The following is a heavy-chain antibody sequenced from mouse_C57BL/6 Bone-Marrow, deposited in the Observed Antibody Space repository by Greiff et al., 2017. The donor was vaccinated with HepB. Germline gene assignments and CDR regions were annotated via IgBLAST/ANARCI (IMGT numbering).Heavy chain of an antibody. J-gene: IGHJ2*01. CDR1: GFTFSDYY. D-gene: IGHD1-1*01. CDR3: ARDRGTTVVGDFDY. CDR2: INYDGSST. V-gene: IGHV5-16*01. Sequence: DVKLVESEGGLVQPGSSMKLSCTASGFTFSDYYMAWVRQVPEKGLEWVANINYDGSSTYYLDSLKSRFIISRDNAKNILYLQMSSLKSEDTATYYCARDRGTTVVGDFDYWGQGTTLTVSS.